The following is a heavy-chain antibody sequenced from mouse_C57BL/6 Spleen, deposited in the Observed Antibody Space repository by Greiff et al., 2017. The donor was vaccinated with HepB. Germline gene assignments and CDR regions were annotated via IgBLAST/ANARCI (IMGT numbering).Heavy chain of an antibody. J-gene: IGHJ4*01. D-gene: IGHD1-1*01. CDR3: TRGTTVVATDAMDY. V-gene: IGHV5-9-1*02. CDR1: GITFSSYA. CDR2: ISSGGDYI. Sequence: EVKLVESGEGLVKPGGSLKLSCAASGITFSSYAMSWVRQTPEKRLEWVAYISSGGDYIYYADTVKGRFTISRDNARNTLYLQMSSLKSEDTAMYYCTRGTTVVATDAMDYWGQGTSVTVSS.